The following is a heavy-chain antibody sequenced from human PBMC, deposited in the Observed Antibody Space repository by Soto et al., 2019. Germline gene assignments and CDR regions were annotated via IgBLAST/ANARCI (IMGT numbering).Heavy chain of an antibody. D-gene: IGHD2-8*01. Sequence: ASLKVSCKASGYTFTSYDINWVRQATGQGLEWMGWMNPNSGNTGYAQKFQGRVTMTRNTSISTAYMELSSLRSEDMVVYSCVRVPGSSPDGDWFDPWGQGTLVTVSS. CDR2: MNPNSGNT. J-gene: IGHJ5*02. V-gene: IGHV1-8*01. CDR3: VRVPGSSPDGDWFDP. CDR1: GYTFTSYD.